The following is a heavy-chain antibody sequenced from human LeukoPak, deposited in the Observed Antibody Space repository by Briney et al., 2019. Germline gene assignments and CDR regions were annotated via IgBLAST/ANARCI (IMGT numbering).Heavy chain of an antibody. CDR1: GYTFTSYA. CDR2: INTNTGNP. D-gene: IGHD3-10*01. V-gene: IGHV7-4-1*01. CDR3: VRELETMVRGVVVDY. Sequence: ASVKVSCKASGYTFTSYAMNWVRQAPGQGLEWMGWINTNTGNPTYAQGFTGRFVFSLDTSVSTAYLQTFNLKAEDTAVYYCVRELETMVRGVVVDYWGQGTLVYVSS. J-gene: IGHJ4*02.